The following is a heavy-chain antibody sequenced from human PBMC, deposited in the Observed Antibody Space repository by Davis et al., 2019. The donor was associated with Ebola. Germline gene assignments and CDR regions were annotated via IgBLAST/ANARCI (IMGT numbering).Heavy chain of an antibody. CDR1: GYTFTSYA. D-gene: IGHD3-16*01. CDR3: AREATFSLDY. Sequence: AASVKVSCKASGYTFTSYAMHWVRQAPGQRLEWMGWINAGKGNTKYSQKFQGRVTITRDTSASTAYMELSSLRSEDTAVYYCAREATFSLDYWGQGTLVSVSS. CDR2: INAGKGNT. J-gene: IGHJ4*02. V-gene: IGHV1-3*01.